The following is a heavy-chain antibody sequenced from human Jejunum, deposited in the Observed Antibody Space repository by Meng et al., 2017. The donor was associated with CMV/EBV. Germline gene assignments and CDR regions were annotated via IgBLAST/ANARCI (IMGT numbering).Heavy chain of an antibody. CDR3: AASSSSYDAFDI. D-gene: IGHD6-6*01. V-gene: IGHV3-23*03. CDR1: GFTFRSSA. Sequence: ASGFTFRSSAMNWVRQAPGKGLEWVSVIYSGGSSTYYADSVKGRFTISRDNSKNTLYLQMNSLRAEDTAVYYCAASSSSYDAFDIWGQGTMVTVSS. CDR2: IYSGGSST. J-gene: IGHJ3*02.